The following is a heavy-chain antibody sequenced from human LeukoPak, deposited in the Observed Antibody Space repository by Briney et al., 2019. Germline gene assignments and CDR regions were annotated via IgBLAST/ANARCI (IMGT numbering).Heavy chain of an antibody. CDR2: ISHDGSDK. V-gene: IGHV3-30*04. D-gene: IGHD1-26*01. CDR1: GFTFRSFA. J-gene: IGHJ4*02. CDR3: AKGYSGSTHGYFDY. Sequence: PGGSLRLSCAASGFTFRSFAMHWVRQAPGKGLEWVAIISHDGSDKYYADSVKGRFTIPRDNSKNTLYLQMNSLRVEDTAVYYCAKGYSGSTHGYFDYWGQGTLVTVSS.